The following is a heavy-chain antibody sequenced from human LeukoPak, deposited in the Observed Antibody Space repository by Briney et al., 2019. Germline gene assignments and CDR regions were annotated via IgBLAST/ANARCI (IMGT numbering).Heavy chain of an antibody. CDR2: IYTSGST. J-gene: IGHJ4*02. CDR1: GGSISSGSYY. V-gene: IGHV4-61*02. Sequence: SETLSLTCTVSGGSISSGSYYWSWIRQPAGKGLEWIGRIYTSGSTNYNPSLKSRVTISVDTSKNQFSLKLTSVTAADTAVYYCARHDYGDYNSFDYWGQGTLVTVSS. D-gene: IGHD4-17*01. CDR3: ARHDYGDYNSFDY.